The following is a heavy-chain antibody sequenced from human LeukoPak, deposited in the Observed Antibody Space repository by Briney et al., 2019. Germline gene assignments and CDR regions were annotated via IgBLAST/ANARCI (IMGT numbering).Heavy chain of an antibody. D-gene: IGHD3-16*02. CDR1: GGSISSYY. V-gene: IGHV4-59*04. J-gene: IGHJ4*02. CDR3: ARQDYVWGSYRYRYYFDY. Sequence: NASETLSLTCTVSGGSISSYYWTWIRQPPGKGLEWIGYIYYSGSTYYNPSLKSRVTISVDTSKNQFSLKLSSVTAADTAVYYCARQDYVWGSYRYRYYFDYWGQGTLVTVSS. CDR2: IYYSGST.